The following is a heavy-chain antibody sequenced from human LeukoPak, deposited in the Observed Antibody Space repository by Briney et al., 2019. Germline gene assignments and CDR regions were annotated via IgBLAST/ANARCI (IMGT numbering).Heavy chain of an antibody. V-gene: IGHV4-34*01. CDR1: GGSISSYY. CDR3: ARTTKYYYGSGSRKNRYYYYMDV. D-gene: IGHD3-10*01. Sequence: SETLSLTCTVSGGSISSYYWSWIRQPPGKGLEWIGEINHSGSTNYNPSLKSRVTISVDTSKNQFSLKLSSVTAADTAVYYCARTTKYYYGSGSRKNRYYYYMDVWGKGTTVTVSS. CDR2: INHSGST. J-gene: IGHJ6*03.